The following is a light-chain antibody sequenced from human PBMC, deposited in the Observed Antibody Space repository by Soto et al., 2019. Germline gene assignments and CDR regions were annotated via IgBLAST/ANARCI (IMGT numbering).Light chain of an antibody. CDR1: SGSVSTSYY. V-gene: IGLV8-61*01. CDR2: STN. CDR3: ALSMGIGSWV. Sequence: QTVVTQEPSFSVSPGGTVTLTCGLSSGSVSTSYYPSWYQQTPGQPPRTLIYSTNTRSSGVPDRFSGSILGNKAALTITGAQADDESDYYCALSMGIGSWVFGVGTKLTVL. J-gene: IGLJ3*02.